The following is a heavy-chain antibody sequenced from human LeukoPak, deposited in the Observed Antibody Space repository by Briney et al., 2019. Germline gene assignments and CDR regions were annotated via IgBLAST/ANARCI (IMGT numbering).Heavy chain of an antibody. Sequence: PSETLSLTCAVYGGSFSGYYWSWIRQPPGKGLEWIGGINHSGSTNYNPSLKSRVTISVDTSKNQFSLKLSSVTAADTAVYYCARGIVDTAMVSSLDYWGQGTLVTVSS. CDR2: INHSGST. CDR3: ARGIVDTAMVSSLDY. J-gene: IGHJ4*02. D-gene: IGHD5-18*01. V-gene: IGHV4-34*01. CDR1: GGSFSGYY.